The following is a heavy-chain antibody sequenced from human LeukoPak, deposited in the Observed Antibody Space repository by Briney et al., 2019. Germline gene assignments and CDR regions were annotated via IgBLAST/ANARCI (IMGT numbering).Heavy chain of an antibody. V-gene: IGHV3-7*01. CDR1: GFTFSSYW. Sequence: GGSLRLSCAASGFTFSSYWMSWVRQAPGKGLEWVANIKQDGSEKYYVGSVMGRFTISRDNAENSLYLQMISLRAEDTAMYYCARDLYRFSSGWYDFWGQGTLVTVSS. CDR3: ARDLYRFSSGWYDF. D-gene: IGHD3-22*01. J-gene: IGHJ5*01. CDR2: IKQDGSEK.